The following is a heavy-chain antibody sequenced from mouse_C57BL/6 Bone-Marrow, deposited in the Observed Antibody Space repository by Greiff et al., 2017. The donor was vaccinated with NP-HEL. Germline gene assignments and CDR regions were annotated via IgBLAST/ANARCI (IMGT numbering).Heavy chain of an antibody. J-gene: IGHJ1*03. Sequence: EVKLVESGGGLVQSGRSLRLSCATSGFTFSDFYMEWVRQAPGKGLEWIAASRNKANDYTTAYSASVKGRFIVSRDTSQSILYLQMNALRAEDTAIYYCARDASLYGSVHWYFDVWGTGTTVTVSS. V-gene: IGHV7-1*01. CDR3: ARDASLYGSVHWYFDV. D-gene: IGHD1-1*01. CDR1: GFTFSDFY. CDR2: SRNKANDYTT.